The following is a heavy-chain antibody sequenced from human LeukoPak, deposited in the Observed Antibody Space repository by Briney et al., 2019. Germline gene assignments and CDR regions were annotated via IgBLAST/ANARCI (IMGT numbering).Heavy chain of an antibody. J-gene: IGHJ5*02. CDR1: GASISSESYY. Sequence: SQALSLTCTVSGASISSESYYWTWIRQPAGKGLEWIGRIYNTGSTKYNPSLKSRVTISIDTSKNQFSLKLYSVTAADTAVYYCARVMAVNPDWFDPWGQGTLVTVSS. CDR2: IYNTGST. CDR3: ARVMAVNPDWFDP. V-gene: IGHV4-61*02. D-gene: IGHD5-24*01.